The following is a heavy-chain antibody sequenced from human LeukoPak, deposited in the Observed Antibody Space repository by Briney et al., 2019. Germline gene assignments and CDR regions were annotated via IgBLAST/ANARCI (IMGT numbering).Heavy chain of an antibody. CDR3: ARGSWGIVATIRYYFDY. CDR2: ISSSGSTI. D-gene: IGHD5-12*01. Sequence: SGGSLRLSCAASGFTFSSYEMNWVRQAPGKGLEWVSYISSSGSTIYYADSVKGRFTISRDNAKNSLYLQMNSLRAEDTAVYYCARGSWGIVATIRYYFDYWGQGTLVTVSS. J-gene: IGHJ4*02. V-gene: IGHV3-48*03. CDR1: GFTFSSYE.